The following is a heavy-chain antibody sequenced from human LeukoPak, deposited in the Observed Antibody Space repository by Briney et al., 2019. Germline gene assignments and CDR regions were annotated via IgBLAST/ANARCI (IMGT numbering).Heavy chain of an antibody. CDR3: ARSIIGTRSKFDY. Sequence: PSETLSLTCAVYGGSFSGYYWSWIRQPPGKGLEWIGEINHSGSTNYNPSLKSRVTISVDTSKNQFSLKLSSVTAADTAVYYCARSIIGTRSKFDYWGQGTLVTVSS. CDR1: GGSFSGYY. CDR2: INHSGST. D-gene: IGHD1/OR15-1a*01. V-gene: IGHV4-34*01. J-gene: IGHJ4*02.